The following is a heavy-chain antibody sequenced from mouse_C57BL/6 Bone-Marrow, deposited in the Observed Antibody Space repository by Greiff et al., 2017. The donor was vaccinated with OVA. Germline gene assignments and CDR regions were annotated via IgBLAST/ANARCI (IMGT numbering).Heavy chain of an antibody. Sequence: EVQLQQSVAELVRPGASVKLSCTASGFNIKNTYMPWVKQRPEQGLEWIGRIDPANGNTKYAPKFQGKATITADTSSNTAYLQLSSLTSEDTAIYYCARSNNTTVVARNWYFDVWGTGTTVTVSS. J-gene: IGHJ1*03. D-gene: IGHD1-1*01. V-gene: IGHV14-3*01. CDR1: GFNIKNTY. CDR2: IDPANGNT. CDR3: ARSNNTTVVARNWYFDV.